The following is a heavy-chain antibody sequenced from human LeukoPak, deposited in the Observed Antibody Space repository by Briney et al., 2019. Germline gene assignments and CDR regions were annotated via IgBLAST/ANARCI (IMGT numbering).Heavy chain of an antibody. V-gene: IGHV3-74*01. CDR2: IKSDGST. D-gene: IGHD3-22*01. Sequence: PGGSLRLSCAASGFTISSYWMHWVRQAPGKGLVWVSRIKSDGSTNYADSVKGRFTISRDNAKNALSLQMNSLRAEDTGVYYCARAQSKIGGYNAEYFRHWGQGTLVTVSS. CDR3: ARAQSKIGGYNAEYFRH. CDR1: GFTISSYW. J-gene: IGHJ1*01.